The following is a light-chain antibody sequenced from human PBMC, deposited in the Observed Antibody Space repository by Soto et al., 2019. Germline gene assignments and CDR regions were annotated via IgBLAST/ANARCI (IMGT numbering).Light chain of an antibody. CDR1: QDITNY. Sequence: DIQMTQSPSSLSASVGDRVTITCQASQDITNYLNWYQQKPGKAPKLLIYDASNLETGVPSRFSGTGSGTDFTFTISSLQPEDIATYYCLQHYNFSWTFGQGTKVDIK. V-gene: IGKV1-33*01. CDR2: DAS. J-gene: IGKJ1*01. CDR3: LQHYNFSWT.